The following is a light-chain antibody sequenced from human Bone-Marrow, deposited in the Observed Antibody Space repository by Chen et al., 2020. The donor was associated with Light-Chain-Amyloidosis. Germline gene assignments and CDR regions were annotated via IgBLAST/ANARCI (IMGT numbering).Light chain of an antibody. CDR1: SSNIGKNH. V-gene: IGLV1-47*01. CDR3: AAWDDSLTGPV. J-gene: IGLJ3*02. Sequence: QSILIQPPSASGTAGQWVTMSCSGTSSNIGKNHVYWYQQFPGMAPKLLIYLSDQRSSGVPDRFSASKSGISASRAINGLRSEDEADYYCAAWDDSLTGPVFGGGTKLTVL. CDR2: LSD.